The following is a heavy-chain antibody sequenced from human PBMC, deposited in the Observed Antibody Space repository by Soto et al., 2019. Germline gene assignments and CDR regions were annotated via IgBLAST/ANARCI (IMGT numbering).Heavy chain of an antibody. J-gene: IGHJ4*02. D-gene: IGHD3-10*01. Sequence: QVQLVQSGAEVKKPGSSGKVSCKASGGTFSSYAISWVRQAPGQGLEWMGGIIPIFGTANYAQKFQGRVTITADKSTNTAYMELNSLRSEDTAVYYCAREGGSGSYFGYWGQGTLVTVSS. CDR3: AREGGSGSYFGY. V-gene: IGHV1-69*06. CDR1: GGTFSSYA. CDR2: IIPIFGTA.